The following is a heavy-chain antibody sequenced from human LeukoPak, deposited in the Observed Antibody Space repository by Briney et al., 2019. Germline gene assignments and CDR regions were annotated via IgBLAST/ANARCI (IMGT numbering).Heavy chain of an antibody. CDR2: ISWNSGSI. Sequence: PGGSLRLSCAASGFTFDDYAMHWVRQAPGKGLAWDSGISWNSGSIGYADSVKGRFTISRDNAKNSLYLQMNSLRAEDTALYYCAKDPTAMITDYYYGMDVWGQGTTVTVSS. D-gene: IGHD5-18*01. J-gene: IGHJ6*02. CDR3: AKDPTAMITDYYYGMDV. CDR1: GFTFDDYA. V-gene: IGHV3-9*01.